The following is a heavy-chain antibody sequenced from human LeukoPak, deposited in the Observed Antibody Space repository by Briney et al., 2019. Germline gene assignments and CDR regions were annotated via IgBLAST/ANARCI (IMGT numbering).Heavy chain of an antibody. CDR2: IIPIFGTA. Sequence: ASVKVSCKASGGTFSSDAISWVRQAPRQGLEWMGRIIPIFGTANYAQKFQGRVTITADKSTSTAYMELSSLRSEDTAVYYCARDRLHCGGDCDVPDYWGQGTLVTVSS. D-gene: IGHD2-21*02. V-gene: IGHV1-69*06. J-gene: IGHJ4*02. CDR3: ARDRLHCGGDCDVPDY. CDR1: GGTFSSDA.